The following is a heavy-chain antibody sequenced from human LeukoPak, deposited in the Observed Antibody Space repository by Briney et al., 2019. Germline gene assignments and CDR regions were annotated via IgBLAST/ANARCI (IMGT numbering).Heavy chain of an antibody. CDR1: GGSISSGGYS. J-gene: IGHJ4*02. CDR2: IYHNGNT. Sequence: PSQTLSLTCAVSGGSISSGGYSWSWIRQPPGKGLEWIGYIYHNGNTYYSPSLKSRVTISVDRSKNQLSLKLSSVTATDTAVYYCARHYGPWGQGTLVTVSS. CDR3: ARHYGP. D-gene: IGHD3-16*01. V-gene: IGHV4-30-2*01.